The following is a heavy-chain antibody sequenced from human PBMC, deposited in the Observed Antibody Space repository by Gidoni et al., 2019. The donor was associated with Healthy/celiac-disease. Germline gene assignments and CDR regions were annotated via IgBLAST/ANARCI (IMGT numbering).Heavy chain of an antibody. D-gene: IGHD6-13*01. J-gene: IGHJ4*02. V-gene: IGHV3-23*01. CDR1: GLTFSSYA. Sequence: EVQLLESGGGLVQPGGSLRLSCAASGLTFSSYAMSWVRQAPGTGLEWVSASSGSGGSTYYADSVKGRFTISRDNSKNTLYLQMNSLRAEDTAVYYCAKASYGQQLFTPFDYWGQGTLVTVSS. CDR2: SSGSGGST. CDR3: AKASYGQQLFTPFDY.